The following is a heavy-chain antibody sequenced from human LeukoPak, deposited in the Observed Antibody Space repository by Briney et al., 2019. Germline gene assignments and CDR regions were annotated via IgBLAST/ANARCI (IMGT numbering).Heavy chain of an antibody. CDR3: ARQVYSKNGIVVVPAAIGY. J-gene: IGHJ4*02. Sequence: SETLSLTCTVSGGSISSSSYYWGWIRQPPGKGLEWIGSIYYSGSTYYNPSLKSRVTISVDTSKNQFSLKLSSVTAADTAVYYCARQVYSKNGIVVVPAAIGYWGQGTLVTVSS. V-gene: IGHV4-39*01. D-gene: IGHD2-2*02. CDR1: GGSISSSSYY. CDR2: IYYSGST.